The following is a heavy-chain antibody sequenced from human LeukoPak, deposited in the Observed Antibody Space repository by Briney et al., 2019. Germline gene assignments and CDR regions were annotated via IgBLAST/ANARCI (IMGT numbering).Heavy chain of an antibody. Sequence: PGGSLRLSCAASGFTFSSYAMSWVRQAPGKGLEWVSSISSSSSHIYYADSVKGRFTISRDNAKNSLYLQMNSLRAEDTAVYYCARDLGLRTPLFDYWGQGNLVTVSS. CDR2: ISSSSSHI. V-gene: IGHV3-21*01. J-gene: IGHJ4*02. D-gene: IGHD3/OR15-3a*01. CDR3: ARDLGLRTPLFDY. CDR1: GFTFSSYA.